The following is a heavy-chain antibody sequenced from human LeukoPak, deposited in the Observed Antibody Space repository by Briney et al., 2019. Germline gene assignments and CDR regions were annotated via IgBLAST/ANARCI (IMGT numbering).Heavy chain of an antibody. J-gene: IGHJ6*02. V-gene: IGHV3-74*01. CDR3: ASDSPYYGMDV. Sequence: PGGSLRLSCAASGFPFSSYWMHWVRQVPGKGLLWVSRINSDGSATIYADSVRGRFIISRDNAKNTLYLQMSGLRVEDTAVYHCASDSPYYGMDVWGQGTTVTVSS. CDR2: INSDGSAT. CDR1: GFPFSSYW.